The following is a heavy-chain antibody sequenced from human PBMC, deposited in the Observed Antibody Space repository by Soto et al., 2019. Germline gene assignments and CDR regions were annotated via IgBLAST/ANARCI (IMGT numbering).Heavy chain of an antibody. CDR1: RFTFSSYW. CDR3: ASSGSYDIAWFDP. J-gene: IGHJ5*02. D-gene: IGHD3-10*01. CDR2: ISADGSAA. Sequence: VQLVESGGGVVQPGGSLRLSCAASRFTFSSYWMHWVRQAPGKGLVWVPRISADGSAATYAHSVKGRFTISRDNAKNTHYRQMNSLRAEDRAVYYCASSGSYDIAWFDPWGQGALVTVSS. V-gene: IGHV3-74*03.